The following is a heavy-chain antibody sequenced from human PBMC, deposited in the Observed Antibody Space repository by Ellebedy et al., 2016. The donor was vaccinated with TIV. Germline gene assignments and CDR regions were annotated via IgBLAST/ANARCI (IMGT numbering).Heavy chain of an antibody. CDR2: ISGSGGST. Sequence: GGSLRLSXAASGFTFSSYAMSWVRQAPGKGLEWVSAISGSGGSTYYADSVKGRFTISRDNSKNTLYLQMNSLRAEDTAVYYCAKGLVVTAIYYYYGMDVWGQGTTVTVSS. CDR3: AKGLVVTAIYYYYGMDV. V-gene: IGHV3-23*01. CDR1: GFTFSSYA. D-gene: IGHD2-21*02. J-gene: IGHJ6*02.